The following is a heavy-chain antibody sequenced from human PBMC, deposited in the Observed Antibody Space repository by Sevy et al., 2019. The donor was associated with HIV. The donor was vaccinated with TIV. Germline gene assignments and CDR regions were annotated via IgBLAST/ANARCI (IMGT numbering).Heavy chain of an antibody. CDR2: ITWNRGNI. Sequence: GGSLRLSYAASGFTFDDYAMHWVRQAPGKGLEWVSSITWNRGNIDYADSVKGRFTISRDNAKNSLYLQMNSLRAEDTAFYYCAKDLYPPTTVVTGYFHHWGQGTLVTVSS. D-gene: IGHD2-21*02. CDR1: GFTFDDYA. V-gene: IGHV3-9*01. J-gene: IGHJ1*01. CDR3: AKDLYPPTTVVTGYFHH.